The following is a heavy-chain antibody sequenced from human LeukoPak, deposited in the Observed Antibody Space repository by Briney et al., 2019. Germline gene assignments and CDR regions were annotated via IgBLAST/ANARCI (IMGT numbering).Heavy chain of an antibody. D-gene: IGHD4-23*01. CDR3: AREDYGGNSEYFQH. V-gene: IGHV4-59*01. Sequence: SETLSLTCTVYGASISVYHWGWIRQPPGKGPEWIGCIYYNGSANYNPSLKSRVTISGDTSKNQFSLKLSSVTAADTAVYYCAREDYGGNSEYFQHWGQGTLVTVSS. CDR2: IYYNGSA. J-gene: IGHJ1*01. CDR1: GASISVYH.